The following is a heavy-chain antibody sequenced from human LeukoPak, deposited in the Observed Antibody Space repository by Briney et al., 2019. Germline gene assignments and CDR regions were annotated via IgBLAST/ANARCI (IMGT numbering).Heavy chain of an antibody. CDR1: GGSISSYY. CDR3: ARGGYDILTGYSL. V-gene: IGHV4-59*01. D-gene: IGHD3-9*01. CDR2: IYYSGST. J-gene: IGHJ4*02. Sequence: SXTLSLTCTVSGGSISSYYWSWIRQPPGKGLEWIGYIYYSGSTNYNPSLKRRVTISVDKSKNQFSLKLSSVTAADTAVYYCARGGYDILTGYSLWGQGTLVTVSS.